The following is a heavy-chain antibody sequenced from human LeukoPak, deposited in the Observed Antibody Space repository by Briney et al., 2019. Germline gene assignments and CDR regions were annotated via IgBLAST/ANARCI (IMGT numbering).Heavy chain of an antibody. CDR1: GYSFTSYW. V-gene: IGHV5-51*01. CDR3: ARGPSGSSLSYFDY. CDR2: IYPGDSDT. Sequence: GESLKISYKGSGYSFTSYWIGWVRQMPGKGVEWMGIIYPGDSDTRYSPSFEGQVTISADKSISTAYLHWSSLKASDTAMYYCARGPSGSSLSYFDYWGQGTLVTVSS. D-gene: IGHD1-26*01. J-gene: IGHJ4*02.